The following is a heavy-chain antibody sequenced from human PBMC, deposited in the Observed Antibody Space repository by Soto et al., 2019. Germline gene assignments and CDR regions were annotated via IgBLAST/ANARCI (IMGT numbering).Heavy chain of an antibody. CDR1: GYTFTPYS. J-gene: IGHJ5*02. CDR2: INPASGST. CDR3: ARDLAAGDL. Sequence: QVQLVQSGAEVKKPGASVKLSCRTSGYTFTPYSIHWVRQAPGQGLEWLGIINPASGSTTYPQDFQGRVTSTIATSTTPVYRHLSGLRAGETVIFYCARDLAAGDLWCQAKLVTVPS. D-gene: IGHD6-13*01. V-gene: IGHV1-46*01.